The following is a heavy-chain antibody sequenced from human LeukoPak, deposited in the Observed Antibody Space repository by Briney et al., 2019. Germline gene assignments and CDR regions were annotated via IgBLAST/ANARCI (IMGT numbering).Heavy chain of an antibody. CDR3: ARGSPEMATVFGV. J-gene: IGHJ4*02. CDR2: LYSGGNT. Sequence: GGSLRLSCEASGFTVSSSYMSWVRQAPGKGLEWVSVLYSGGNTYYADSVKGRFTISRDSSKNTLCLQMNSLRAEDTAVYYCARGSPEMATVFGVWGQGTLVTVSS. V-gene: IGHV3-53*01. CDR1: GFTVSSSY. D-gene: IGHD5-24*01.